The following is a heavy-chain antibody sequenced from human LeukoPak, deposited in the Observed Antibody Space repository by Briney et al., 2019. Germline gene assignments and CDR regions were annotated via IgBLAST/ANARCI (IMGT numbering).Heavy chain of an antibody. CDR2: IFSNDEK. J-gene: IGHJ4*02. Sequence: ETGPVLVKPTETLTLTCTVSWFSLSNTTMGGSWIRQPQVKAREWLTHIFSNDEKSYSTSLKSRLTISKDTSKSQVVLTMTNMDPVDTATYYCARIVGYCSSTSCPHDYWGQGTLVTVSS. V-gene: IGHV2-26*01. D-gene: IGHD2-2*01. CDR3: ARIVGYCSSTSCPHDY. CDR1: WFSLSNTTMG.